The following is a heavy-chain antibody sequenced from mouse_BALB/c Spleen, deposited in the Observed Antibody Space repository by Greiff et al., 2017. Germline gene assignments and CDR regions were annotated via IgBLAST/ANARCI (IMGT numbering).Heavy chain of an antibody. J-gene: IGHJ3*01. Sequence: EVNVVESGGGLVQPGGSRKLSCAASGFTFSSFGMHWVRQAPEKGLEWVAYISSGSSTIYYADTVKGRFTISRDNPKNTLFLQMTSLRSEDTAMYYCARSGYDYDGAWFAYWGQGTLVTVSA. CDR1: GFTFSSFG. V-gene: IGHV5-17*02. CDR2: ISSGSSTI. D-gene: IGHD2-4*01. CDR3: ARSGYDYDGAWFAY.